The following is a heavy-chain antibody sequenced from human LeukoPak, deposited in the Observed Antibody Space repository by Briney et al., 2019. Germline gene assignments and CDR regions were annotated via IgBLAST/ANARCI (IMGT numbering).Heavy chain of an antibody. D-gene: IGHD6-13*01. J-gene: IGHJ4*02. CDR1: GGSISSYY. V-gene: IGHV4-59*01. CDR3: ARAPRITGYSSSGVDY. Sequence: SETLSLTCTVSGGSISSYYWSWIRQPPGKGLEWIGYIYYSGSTNYNPSLKSRVTISVDTSKNQFSLKLSSVTAADTAVYYCARAPRITGYSSSGVDYWGQGTLVTVSS. CDR2: IYYSGST.